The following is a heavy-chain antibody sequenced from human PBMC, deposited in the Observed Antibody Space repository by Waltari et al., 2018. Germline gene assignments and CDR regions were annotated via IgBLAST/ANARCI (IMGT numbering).Heavy chain of an antibody. V-gene: IGHV1-69*08. CDR1: GGTFSSYA. Sequence: QVQLVQSGAEVKKPGSSVKVSCKASGGTFSSYAISWVRQAPGHGLEWMGRIIPIFGTANYAQKFQGRVTITADKSTSTAYMELSSLRSEDTAVYYCAREHLRFDYYYGSGGMDYWGQGTLVTVSS. D-gene: IGHD3-10*01. CDR3: AREHLRFDYYYGSGGMDY. CDR2: IIPIFGTA. J-gene: IGHJ4*02.